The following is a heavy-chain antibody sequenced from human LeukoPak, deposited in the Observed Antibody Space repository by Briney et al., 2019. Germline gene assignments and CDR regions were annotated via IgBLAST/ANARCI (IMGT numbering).Heavy chain of an antibody. CDR1: GFTFSSYG. CDR2: IWYDGSNK. D-gene: IGHD5-24*01. Sequence: PGGSLRLSCAASGFTFSSYGMHWVRQAPGKGLEWVAVIWYDGSNKYYADSVKGRFTVSRDNSKNTLYLQMNSLRAEDTAVYYCARVGKMATTGNAFDIWGQGTMVTVSS. CDR3: ARVGKMATTGNAFDI. J-gene: IGHJ3*02. V-gene: IGHV3-33*01.